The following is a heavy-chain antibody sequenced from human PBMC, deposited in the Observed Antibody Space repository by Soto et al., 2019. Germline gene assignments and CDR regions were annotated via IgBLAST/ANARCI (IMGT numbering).Heavy chain of an antibody. CDR3: ARPIAAAGTGWFDP. V-gene: IGHV1-18*01. J-gene: IGHJ5*02. CDR2: ISAYNGNT. CDR1: GYTFTSYG. Sequence: QVQLVQSGAEVKKPGASVKVSCKASGYTFTSYGISWVRQAPGQGLEWMGWISAYNGNTNYAQKLQGRVTMTTDTTTSTAYMGRRSLRSDDTAVYYCARPIAAAGTGWFDPWGQGTLVTVSS. D-gene: IGHD6-13*01.